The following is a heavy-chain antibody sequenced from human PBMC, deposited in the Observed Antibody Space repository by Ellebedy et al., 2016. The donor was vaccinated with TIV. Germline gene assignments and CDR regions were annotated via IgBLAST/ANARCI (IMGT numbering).Heavy chain of an antibody. V-gene: IGHV3-64D*06. CDR1: GFTFSHYA. J-gene: IGHJ4*02. CDR2: INNNGRNT. CDR3: VKDRGDIIRDFDY. Sequence: GESLKISCSASGFTFSHYAMHWVRQAPGKGLEYVSAINNNGRNTYYADSVKGRFTISRDSSKNKLYLQMSSLRPEDTAMYYCVKDRGDIIRDFDYWGQGTLVTVSS. D-gene: IGHD2-21*02.